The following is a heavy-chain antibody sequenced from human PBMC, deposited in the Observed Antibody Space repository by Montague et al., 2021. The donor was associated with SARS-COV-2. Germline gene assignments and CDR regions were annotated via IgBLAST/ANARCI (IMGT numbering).Heavy chain of an antibody. CDR3: ARIRAIKYDAFDI. V-gene: IGHV4-59*01. Sequence: SETLSLTCSVSGGSITGYYWSWIRQPAGKGLEWIGYIYYSGSTKXNPSLKSRVTISLDTPKNQFSLMLTSVTAADTAVYYCARIRAIKYDAFDIWGQGTVVAVSS. CDR2: IYYSGST. D-gene: IGHD2-2*01. J-gene: IGHJ3*02. CDR1: GGSITGYY.